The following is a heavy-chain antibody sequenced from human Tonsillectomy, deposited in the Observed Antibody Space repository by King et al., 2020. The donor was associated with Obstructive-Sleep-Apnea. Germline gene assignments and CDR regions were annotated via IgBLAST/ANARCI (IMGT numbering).Heavy chain of an antibody. J-gene: IGHJ4*02. V-gene: IGHV2-5*02. CDR3: AHRKQLTYYFDY. D-gene: IGHD6-13*01. CDR1: GFSLSTTGVG. CDR2: VYWDDEK. Sequence: LILKESGPTLVKPTQTLTLTCTFSGFSLSTTGVGVAWIRQPPGKALEWLALVYWDDEKRYSPSLKSRLTITKDTSRNQVVLTMTNMDPVDTATYYCAHRKQLTYYFDYWGQGTLVTVSS.